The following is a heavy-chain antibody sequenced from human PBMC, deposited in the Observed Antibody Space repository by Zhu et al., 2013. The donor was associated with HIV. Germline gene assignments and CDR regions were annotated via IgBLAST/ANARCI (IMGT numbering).Heavy chain of an antibody. CDR2: IIPIFGTA. CDR3: AREGSPYYYDSSGRYYFDY. J-gene: IGHJ4*02. Sequence: QVQLVQSGAEVKKPGSSVKVSCKASGGTFSSYAISWVRQAPGQGLEWMGGIIPIFGTANYAQKFQGRVTITADESTSTAYMELSSLRSEDTAVYYCAREGSPYYYDSSGRYYFDYWGPGNPGSPSPQ. CDR1: GGTFSSYA. D-gene: IGHD3-22*01. V-gene: IGHV1-69*01.